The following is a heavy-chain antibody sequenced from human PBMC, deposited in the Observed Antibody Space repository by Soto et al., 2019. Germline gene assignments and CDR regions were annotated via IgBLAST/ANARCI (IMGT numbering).Heavy chain of an antibody. CDR1: GGSISSSSYY. V-gene: IGHV4-39*01. Sequence: SETLSLTCTVSGGSISSSSYYWGWIRQPPGKGLEWIGSIYYSGSTYYNPSLKSRVTISVDTSKNQFSLKLSSVTAADTAVYYCARYNNSGSHAFDIWGQGTMVTVSS. D-gene: IGHD3-22*01. CDR3: ARYNNSGSHAFDI. CDR2: IYYSGST. J-gene: IGHJ3*02.